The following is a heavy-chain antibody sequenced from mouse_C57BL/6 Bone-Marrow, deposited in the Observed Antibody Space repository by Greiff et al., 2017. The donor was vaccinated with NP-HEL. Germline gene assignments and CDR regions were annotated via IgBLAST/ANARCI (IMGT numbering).Heavy chain of an antibody. J-gene: IGHJ4*01. Sequence: QVQLQQPGAELVKPGASVKLSCKASGYTFTSYWMQWVKQRPGQGLEWIGEIDPSDSYTNYNQKFKGKATLTVDTSSSTAYMQLSSLTSEDSAVYYCARAPNYYGSSHYYAMDYWGQGTSVTVSS. V-gene: IGHV1-50*01. CDR3: ARAPNYYGSSHYYAMDY. D-gene: IGHD1-1*01. CDR1: GYTFTSYW. CDR2: IDPSDSYT.